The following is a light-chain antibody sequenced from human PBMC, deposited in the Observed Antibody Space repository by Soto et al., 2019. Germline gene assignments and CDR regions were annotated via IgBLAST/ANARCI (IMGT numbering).Light chain of an antibody. CDR2: GAS. CDR3: QQRCSWPLS. J-gene: IGKJ4*01. V-gene: IGKV3-11*01. CDR1: QSVNSN. Sequence: VIPQPRATPSSTPAGSVPLSDRARQSVNSNLAWYQQKRGQAPRLLIYGASNRATGIPARFSGSGSGTDFTLTISSLEVEDVAVYYCQQRCSWPLSFGGGTKVDIK.